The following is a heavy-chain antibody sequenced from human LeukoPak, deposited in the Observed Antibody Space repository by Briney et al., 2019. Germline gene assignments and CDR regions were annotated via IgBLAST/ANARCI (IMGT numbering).Heavy chain of an antibody. J-gene: IGHJ4*02. Sequence: SETLSLTCTVSGGSISSSGYYWGWIRQPPGKGLEWIGTTYYSGSTYYNPSLKSRVTISVDTSNNQFSLKLRSVTAADTAVYYCAKGNSWFGEFDCWGQGTLVTVSS. D-gene: IGHD3-10*01. CDR1: GGSISSSGYY. CDR2: TYYSGST. CDR3: AKGNSWFGEFDC. V-gene: IGHV4-39*01.